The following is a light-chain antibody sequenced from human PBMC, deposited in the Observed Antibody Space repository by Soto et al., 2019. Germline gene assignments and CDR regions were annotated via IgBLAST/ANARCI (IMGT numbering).Light chain of an antibody. V-gene: IGKV3-11*01. J-gene: IGKJ5*01. Sequence: EVVMMHSRTTLWVSQWSGITLSCRGSQGIGDTLAWYQNKPGQTPRLSXYAAANRATDVPARFSGSGSGTDLTLTISSLEPEDYALYYCQQRSNWPRITVGQGTRLEIK. CDR1: QGIGDT. CDR2: AAA. CDR3: QQRSNWPRIT.